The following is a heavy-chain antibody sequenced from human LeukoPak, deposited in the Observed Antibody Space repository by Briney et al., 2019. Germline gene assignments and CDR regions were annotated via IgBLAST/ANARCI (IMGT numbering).Heavy chain of an antibody. Sequence: ASVKVSCKASGYTFTGYYMHWVRQAPGQGLEWMGWISPNSGGTSYAQKFQGRVTMTRDTSISTAYMELSRPRSDDTAVYYCARDRVLAVAGTAPFDIWGQGTMVTVSS. CDR1: GYTFTGYY. D-gene: IGHD6-19*01. J-gene: IGHJ3*02. V-gene: IGHV1-2*02. CDR3: ARDRVLAVAGTAPFDI. CDR2: ISPNSGGT.